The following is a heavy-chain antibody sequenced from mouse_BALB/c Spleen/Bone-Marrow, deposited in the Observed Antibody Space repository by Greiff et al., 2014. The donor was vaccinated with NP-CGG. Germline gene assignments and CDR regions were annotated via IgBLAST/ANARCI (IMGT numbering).Heavy chain of an antibody. CDR2: FYPGSGSI. CDR1: GYTFTEYI. V-gene: IGHV1-62-2*01. CDR3: ARRESYGNYLYFDV. Sequence: QVQLQQSGAGLVKPGASVKLSCKASGYTFTEYIIHWVKQRSGQGLEWIGWFYPGSGSIKYNEKFKDKATLTADKSSSTVYMELSRLTSEDSAVDFCARRESYGNYLYFDVWGAGTTVTVSS. J-gene: IGHJ1*01. D-gene: IGHD2-10*02.